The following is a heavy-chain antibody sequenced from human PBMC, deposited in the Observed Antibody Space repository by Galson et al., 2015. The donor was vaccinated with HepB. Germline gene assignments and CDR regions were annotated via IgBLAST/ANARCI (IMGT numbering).Heavy chain of an antibody. CDR1: GYTLTELS. CDR2: FDPEDGET. Sequence: SCKVSGYTLTELSMHWVRQAPGKGLEWMGGFDPEDGETIYAQKFQGRVTMTEDTSTDTAYMELSSLRSEDTAVYYCAHDSWGNGGYYRWGQGTLVTVSS. V-gene: IGHV1-24*01. CDR3: AHDSWGNGGYYR. J-gene: IGHJ4*02. D-gene: IGHD3-3*01.